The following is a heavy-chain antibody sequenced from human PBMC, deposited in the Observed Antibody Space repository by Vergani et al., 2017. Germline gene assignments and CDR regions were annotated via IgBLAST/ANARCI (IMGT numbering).Heavy chain of an antibody. J-gene: IGHJ3*01. D-gene: IGHD1-1*01. CDR2: ISCSGGST. CDR3: AKDMERLV. V-gene: IGHV3-23*04. CDR1: GFTFSSYA. Sequence: VQLVESGGGVVQPGRSLRLSCAASGFTFSSYAMSWVRQAPGKGLEWVTAISCSGGSTYYADSVKGRFTISRDNSKKTLFLQMNSLRAEDTAVYYCAKDMERLVWSQGRIVTVSS.